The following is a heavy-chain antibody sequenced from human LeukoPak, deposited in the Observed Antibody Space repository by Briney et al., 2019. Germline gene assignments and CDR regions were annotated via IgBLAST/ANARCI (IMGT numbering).Heavy chain of an antibody. J-gene: IGHJ4*02. CDR2: ISGSGGST. CDR3: AKSKAVAGDYYFDY. D-gene: IGHD6-19*01. Sequence: GGSLRLSCAASGFTFSSYAMSWVRQAPGKGLEWVPAISGSGGSTYYADSVKGRFTISRDNSKNTLYLQMNSLRAEDTAVYYCAKSKAVAGDYYFDYWGQGTLVTVSS. CDR1: GFTFSSYA. V-gene: IGHV3-23*01.